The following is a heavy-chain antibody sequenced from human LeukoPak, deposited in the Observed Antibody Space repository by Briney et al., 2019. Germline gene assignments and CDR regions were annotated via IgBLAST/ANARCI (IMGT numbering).Heavy chain of an antibody. V-gene: IGHV4-34*01. CDR2: INHSGST. Sequence: SETLSLTCAVYGRSFSGYYWSWIRQPPGKGLEWIGEINHSGSTNYNPSLKSRVTISVDTSKNQFSLKLSSVTAADTAVYYCARGTRYYASGSYYSHPWGQGTLVTVSS. J-gene: IGHJ5*02. CDR1: GRSFSGYY. CDR3: ARGTRYYASGSYYSHP. D-gene: IGHD3-10*01.